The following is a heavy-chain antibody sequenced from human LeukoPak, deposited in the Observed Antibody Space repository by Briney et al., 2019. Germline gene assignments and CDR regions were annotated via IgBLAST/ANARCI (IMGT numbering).Heavy chain of an antibody. Sequence: ASVKVSCKASGYTFTGYYMHWVRQAPGQGLEWMGWINPNSGGTNYAQKFQGRVTMTRDTPISTAYMELSRLRSDDTAVYYCARGGGMTTVTKSWFDPWGQGTLVTVSS. V-gene: IGHV1-2*02. CDR2: INPNSGGT. D-gene: IGHD4-17*01. CDR1: GYTFTGYY. J-gene: IGHJ5*02. CDR3: ARGGGMTTVTKSWFDP.